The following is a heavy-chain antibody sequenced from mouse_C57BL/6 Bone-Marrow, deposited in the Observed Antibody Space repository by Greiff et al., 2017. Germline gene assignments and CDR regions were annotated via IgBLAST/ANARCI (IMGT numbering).Heavy chain of an antibody. V-gene: IGHV1-81*01. CDR2: ISPRSGNT. CDR3: AVRQLRLPFAY. J-gene: IGHJ3*01. D-gene: IGHD3-2*02. CDR1: GYTFTSYG. Sequence: VQLQQSGAELARPGASVKLSCKASGYTFTSYGISWVKQRTGQGLEWIGEISPRSGNTYYNEKFKGKATLTADKSSSTAYMELRSLTSEDSAVYFCAVRQLRLPFAYWGQGTLVTVSA.